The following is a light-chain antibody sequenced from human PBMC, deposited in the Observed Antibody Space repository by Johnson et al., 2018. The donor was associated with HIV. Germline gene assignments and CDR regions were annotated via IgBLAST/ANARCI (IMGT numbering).Light chain of an antibody. CDR1: SSNIGSNY. J-gene: IGLJ1*01. CDR2: DNN. V-gene: IGLV1-51*01. Sequence: QSVLTQPPSVSAAPGQTVTISCSGSSSNIGSNYVSWYQQLPGRAPKLLIYDNNKRPSGIPDRFSGSKSGTSATLGITGLQTGDEADYYCGTWDSSLRVGFFGTGTKVTVL. CDR3: GTWDSSLRVGF.